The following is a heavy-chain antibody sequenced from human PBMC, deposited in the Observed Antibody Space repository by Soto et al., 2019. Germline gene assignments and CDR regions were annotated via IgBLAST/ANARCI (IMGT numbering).Heavy chain of an antibody. V-gene: IGHV1-69*12. Sequence: QVQLVQSGAEVKKPGSSVKVSCKASGGTFSSYAISWVRQAPGQGLEWMGGIIPIVGTATYAQKFQGRVTITADESTSTASMELSSLRSEDTAVYYCARESRYCSGGSCYFLPGIDYWGQGTLVTVSS. J-gene: IGHJ4*02. CDR3: ARESRYCSGGSCYFLPGIDY. CDR2: IIPIVGTA. D-gene: IGHD2-15*01. CDR1: GGTFSSYA.